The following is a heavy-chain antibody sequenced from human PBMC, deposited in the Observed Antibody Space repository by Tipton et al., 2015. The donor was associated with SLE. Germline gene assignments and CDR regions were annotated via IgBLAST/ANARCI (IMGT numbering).Heavy chain of an antibody. D-gene: IGHD6-13*01. Sequence: SLRLSCAASGFTFSSYAMSWVRQAPGKGLEWVSVIYSGGSSTYYADSVKGRFTISRDNSKNTLYLQMNSLRAEDTAVYYCATLGSSSGMDVWGKGTTVTVSP. CDR1: GFTFSSYA. CDR3: ATLGSSSGMDV. CDR2: IYSGGSST. J-gene: IGHJ6*04. V-gene: IGHV3-23*03.